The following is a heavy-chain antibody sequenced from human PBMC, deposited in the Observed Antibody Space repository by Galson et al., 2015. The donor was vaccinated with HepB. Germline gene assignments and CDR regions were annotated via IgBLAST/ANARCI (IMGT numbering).Heavy chain of an antibody. D-gene: IGHD3-16*01. V-gene: IGHV3-48*04. Sequence: SLRLSCAASGFTFNGYSMNWVRQAPGKGLEWLSYISSSSSTTIYYADSVKGRFTISRDNAKSSLYLQMNSLRAEDTAVYCCARERGSIFSQLYYFDHWGQGALVTVSS. CDR1: GFTFNGYS. CDR3: ARERGSIFSQLYYFDH. CDR2: ISSSSSTTI. J-gene: IGHJ4*02.